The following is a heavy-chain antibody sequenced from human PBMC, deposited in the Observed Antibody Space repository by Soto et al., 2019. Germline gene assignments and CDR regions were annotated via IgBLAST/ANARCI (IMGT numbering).Heavy chain of an antibody. V-gene: IGHV1-69*12. Sequence: QVQLVQSGAEVRKPGSSVKVSCKASGGTFSNSAITWVRQAPGQGLEWVGGIIPIFGSTNYAQKFQGRVTMTAYESTSTASMELSSLTSEDTAVYYCARDGDLRSDFWSGPLGGGWFDPWGQGTLVTVSS. D-gene: IGHD3-3*01. CDR1: GGTFSNSA. CDR2: IIPIFGST. J-gene: IGHJ5*02. CDR3: ARDGDLRSDFWSGPLGGGWFDP.